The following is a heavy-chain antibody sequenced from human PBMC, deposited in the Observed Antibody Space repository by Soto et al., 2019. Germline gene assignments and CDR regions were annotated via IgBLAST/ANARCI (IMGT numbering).Heavy chain of an antibody. CDR2: IYYSGST. V-gene: IGHV4-39*01. D-gene: IGHD6-13*01. J-gene: IGHJ5*02. Sequence: QLQLQESGPGLVKPSETLSLTCTVSGGSISSSSYYWGWIRQPPGKGLEWIGSIYYSGSTYYNPSLKSRVTISVDTSKNQFSLKLSSVTAADTAVYYCARHAALQGDYSSSWYNWFDPWGQGTLVTVSS. CDR1: GGSISSSSYY. CDR3: ARHAALQGDYSSSWYNWFDP.